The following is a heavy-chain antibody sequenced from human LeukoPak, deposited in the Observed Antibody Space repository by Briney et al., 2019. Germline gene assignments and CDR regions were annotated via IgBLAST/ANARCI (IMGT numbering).Heavy chain of an antibody. J-gene: IGHJ4*02. Sequence: GRSLRLSCAASGFTFISYGMHWVRQAPGKGLEGVAVIWYDGSNKYYADSVKGRFTVSRDNSKNTLYLQMNSLRAEDTAVYYCARDRYGSGSYDYWGQGTLVTVSS. V-gene: IGHV3-33*01. D-gene: IGHD3-10*01. CDR1: GFTFISYG. CDR3: ARDRYGSGSYDY. CDR2: IWYDGSNK.